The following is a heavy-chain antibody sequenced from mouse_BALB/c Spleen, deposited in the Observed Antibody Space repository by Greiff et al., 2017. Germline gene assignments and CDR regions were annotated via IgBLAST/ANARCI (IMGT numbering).Heavy chain of an antibody. CDR2: IDPENGNT. V-gene: IGHV14-1*02. CDR1: GFNIKDYY. CDR3: TRSHYGSSYWYFDV. Sequence: EVNVVEPGAELVRPGALVKLSCKASGFNIKDYYMHWVKQRPEQGLEWIGWIDPENGNTIFDPKFQGKASITADTSSNTAYLQLSSLTSEDTAVYYCTRSHYGSSYWYFDVWGAGTTVTVSA. J-gene: IGHJ1*01. D-gene: IGHD1-1*01.